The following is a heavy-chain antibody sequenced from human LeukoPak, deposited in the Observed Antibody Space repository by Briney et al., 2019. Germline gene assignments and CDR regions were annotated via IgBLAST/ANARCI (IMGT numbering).Heavy chain of an antibody. V-gene: IGHV3-21*01. CDR3: TTLGRVGVVVGATQNWFDP. D-gene: IGHD2-15*01. CDR1: GFTFSSYS. J-gene: IGHJ5*02. Sequence: GGSLRLSCAASGFTFSSYSMNWVRQAPGKGLEWVSSINSSRSYIYYADSVKGRSTIARDNTNHSLYMQMNRMGADATAVYYSTTLGRVGVVVGATQNWFDPWGQGTLVTVSS. CDR2: INSSRSYI.